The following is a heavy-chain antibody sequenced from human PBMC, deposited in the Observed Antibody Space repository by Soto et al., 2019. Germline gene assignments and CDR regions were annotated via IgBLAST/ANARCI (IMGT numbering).Heavy chain of an antibody. Sequence: NPSETLSLTCTVSGGSISSYYWSWIRQPPGKRLEWIGRINTSGSTTYTPSLRSRVTMSVDTSKNQFYLKLSSVTAADTAVYYCARGPSYRDGFTYYYGMDVWGQGTTVTVSS. V-gene: IGHV4-4*07. D-gene: IGHD5-18*01. J-gene: IGHJ6*02. CDR3: ARGPSYRDGFTYYYGMDV. CDR2: INTSGST. CDR1: GGSISSYY.